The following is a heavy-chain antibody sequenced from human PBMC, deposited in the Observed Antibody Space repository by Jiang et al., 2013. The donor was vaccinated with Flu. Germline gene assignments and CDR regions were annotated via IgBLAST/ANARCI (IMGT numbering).Heavy chain of an antibody. CDR2: IYSGGST. V-gene: IGHV3-53*01. Sequence: VQLLESGGGLIQPGGSLRLSCAASGFTVSSNYMSWVRQAPGKGLEWVSVIYSGGSTYYADSVKGRFTISRDNSKNTLYLQMNSLRAEDTAVYYCARGSPYYDFWSGYWNYWGQGTLVTVSS. CDR1: GFTVSSNY. D-gene: IGHD3-3*01. J-gene: IGHJ4*02. CDR3: ARGSPYYDFWSGYWNY.